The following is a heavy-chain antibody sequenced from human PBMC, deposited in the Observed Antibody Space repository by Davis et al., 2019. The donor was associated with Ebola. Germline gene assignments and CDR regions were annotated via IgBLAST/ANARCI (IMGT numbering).Heavy chain of an antibody. CDR3: ARGEDLDP. Sequence: ASVKVSCKASGYTFTSYDINWVRQATGQGLEWMGRMNPDSGNAGYAQKFQGRVTMTRNTSINTAYMELSSLRYDDTAVYYCARGEDLDPWGQGTLVTVSS. CDR2: MNPDSGNA. CDR1: GYTFTSYD. V-gene: IGHV1-8*02. J-gene: IGHJ5*02.